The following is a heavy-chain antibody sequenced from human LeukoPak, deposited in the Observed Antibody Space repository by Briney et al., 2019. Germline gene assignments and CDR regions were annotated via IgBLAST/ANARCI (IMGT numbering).Heavy chain of an antibody. CDR2: IRYDGSNQ. CDR1: GFTFSSYG. CDR3: ANDMRYNSGSTRFDY. V-gene: IGHV3-30*02. J-gene: IGHJ4*02. Sequence: GGSLRLSCAASGFTFSSYGMHWVRQGQGTGLDRVAFIRYDGSNQYYADSVKGRFTISRDSSKNKLYLQIDSLRGDDTAVYYCANDMRYNSGSTRFDYWVQGTLVTVPS. D-gene: IGHD1-14*01.